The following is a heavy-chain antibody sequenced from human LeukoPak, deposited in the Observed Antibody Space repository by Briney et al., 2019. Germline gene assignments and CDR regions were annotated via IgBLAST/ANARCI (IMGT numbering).Heavy chain of an antibody. CDR3: TGHDYYDSSGYWPFDY. Sequence: GGSLRLSCAASGFTFSNSWMSWVRQAPGKGLEWVGRIKSKTDGGTTDYAAPVKGRFTISRDDSKNTLYLQMNSLKTDDTAVYYCTGHDYYDSSGYWPFDYWGQGTLVTVSS. CDR1: GFTFSNSW. J-gene: IGHJ4*02. V-gene: IGHV3-15*01. D-gene: IGHD3-22*01. CDR2: IKSKTDGGTT.